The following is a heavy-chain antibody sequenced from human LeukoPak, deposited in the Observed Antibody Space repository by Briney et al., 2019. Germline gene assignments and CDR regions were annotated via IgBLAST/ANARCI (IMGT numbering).Heavy chain of an antibody. CDR3: ARDKPYDSSGYSWALDI. D-gene: IGHD3-22*01. CDR2: IYYTGST. V-gene: IGHV4-59*01. CDR1: GGSFSGYY. J-gene: IGHJ3*02. Sequence: SETLSLTCAVYGGSFSGYYWSWIRQPPGKGLEWIGYIYYTGSTNYNPSLKSRVTISVDTSKNQLSLKLSSVTAADTAVYYCARDKPYDSSGYSWALDIWGQGTMVTVSS.